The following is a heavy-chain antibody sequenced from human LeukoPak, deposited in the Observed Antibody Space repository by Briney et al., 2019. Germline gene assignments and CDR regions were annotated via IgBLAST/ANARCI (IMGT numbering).Heavy chain of an antibody. CDR2: MYHSGST. V-gene: IGHV4-38-2*02. Sequence: PSETLSLTCAVSGYSISSGYYWGWIRQPPGKGLEWIGSMYHSGSTYYNPSLKSRVTISVDTSKIQFSLKLSSVTAADTAVYYCAREVVVVDRYFQHWGQGTLVTVSS. CDR3: AREVVVVDRYFQH. CDR1: GYSISSGYY. J-gene: IGHJ1*01. D-gene: IGHD2-15*01.